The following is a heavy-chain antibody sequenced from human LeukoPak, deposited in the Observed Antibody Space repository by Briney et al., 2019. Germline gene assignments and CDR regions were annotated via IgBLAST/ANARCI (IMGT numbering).Heavy chain of an antibody. V-gene: IGHV5-51*01. CDR3: ARAGLDFGFGQLDIDY. Sequence: GASLRISCKGSEYSFSTYWIGWVRPIPGKGLEWMGIIYPADSDTRYSPSFQGQVTISVDKSLSTAYLQWSSLQASDSAMYYCARAGLDFGFGQLDIDYWGQGTLVTVSS. J-gene: IGHJ4*02. D-gene: IGHD3-10*01. CDR2: IYPADSDT. CDR1: EYSFSTYW.